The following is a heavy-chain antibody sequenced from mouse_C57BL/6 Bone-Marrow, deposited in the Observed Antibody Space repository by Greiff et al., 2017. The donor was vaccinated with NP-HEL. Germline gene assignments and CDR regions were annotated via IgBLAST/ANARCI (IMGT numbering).Heavy chain of an antibody. CDR1: GYTFSSYG. Sequence: EVQGVESGGDLVKPGGSLKLSCAASGYTFSSYGMSWVRQTPDKRLEWVATISSGGSYTYYPDSVKGRFTFSRDNSSNTLYLQMSSLKSEDTAMYYCASAYDYDVAWFAYWGQGTLVTVSA. V-gene: IGHV5-6*01. J-gene: IGHJ3*01. CDR3: ASAYDYDVAWFAY. CDR2: ISSGGSYT. D-gene: IGHD2-4*01.